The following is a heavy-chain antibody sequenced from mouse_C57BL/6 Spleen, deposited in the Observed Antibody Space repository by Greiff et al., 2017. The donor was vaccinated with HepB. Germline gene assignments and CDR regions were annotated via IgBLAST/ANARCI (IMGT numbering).Heavy chain of an antibody. CDR3: ARDKRNYYGSSFNWYFDV. J-gene: IGHJ1*03. CDR2: ISSGGSYT. CDR1: GFTFSSYG. V-gene: IGHV5-6*02. D-gene: IGHD1-1*01. Sequence: EVKLVESGGDLVKPGGSLKLSCAASGFTFSSYGMSWVRQTPDKRLEWVATISSGGSYTYYPDSVKGRFTISRDNAKNTLYLQMSSLKSEDTAMYYCARDKRNYYGSSFNWYFDVWGTGTTVTVSS.